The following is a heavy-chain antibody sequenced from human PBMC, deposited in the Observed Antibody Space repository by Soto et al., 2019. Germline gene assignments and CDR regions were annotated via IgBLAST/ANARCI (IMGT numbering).Heavy chain of an antibody. CDR3: ARRVAVAGYYFDY. CDR1: GGSFSGYY. V-gene: IGHV4-34*01. CDR2: INHSGST. Sequence: QVQLQQWGAGLLKPSETLSLTCAVYGGSFSGYYWSWIRQPPGQGLEWIGEINHSGSTNYNPSLKSRVTISVDTSKNQFSLKLSSVTAADTAVYYCARRVAVAGYYFDYWGQGTLVTVSS. D-gene: IGHD6-19*01. J-gene: IGHJ4*02.